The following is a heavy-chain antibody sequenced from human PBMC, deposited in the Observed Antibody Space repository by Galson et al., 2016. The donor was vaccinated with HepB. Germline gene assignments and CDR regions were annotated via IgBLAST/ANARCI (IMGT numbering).Heavy chain of an antibody. D-gene: IGHD2-15*01. CDR3: VSLHCRSGSCYSGLAMDV. V-gene: IGHV4-4*02. CDR2: IYHTGTS. J-gene: IGHJ6*02. Sequence: ETLSLTCAVSGASISDSNWWTWVRHVPGKGLEWIGEIYHTGTSNNNPFLSSRCTLSVDNSRNQFSLKLTSVTAADTAVYYCVSLHCRSGSCYSGLAMDVWGQGATVTVAS. CDR1: GASISDSNW.